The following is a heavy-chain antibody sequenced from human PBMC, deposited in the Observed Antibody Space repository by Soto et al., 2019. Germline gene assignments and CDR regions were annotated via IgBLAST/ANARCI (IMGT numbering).Heavy chain of an antibody. CDR1: GYTFTSYE. Sequence: ASVKVSCKASGYTFTSYEINWVRQATGQGFEYLGWMNPNSGNTGYVKKFQGRVTMTRDTSMSTAYMELSSLQSEDTAVYYSAGGIKEGDYSGWFDPWGPEPLVTVS. J-gene: IGHJ5*02. CDR2: MNPNSGNT. D-gene: IGHD4-17*01. CDR3: AGGIKEGDYSGWFDP. V-gene: IGHV1-8*01.